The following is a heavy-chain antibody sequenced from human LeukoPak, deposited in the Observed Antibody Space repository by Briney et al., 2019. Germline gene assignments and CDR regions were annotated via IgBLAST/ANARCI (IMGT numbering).Heavy chain of an antibody. D-gene: IGHD6-6*01. CDR3: ARDKAARHLDY. J-gene: IGHJ4*02. CDR1: GFTFSNHG. V-gene: IGHV3-33*01. Sequence: PGRSLSLSCAASGFTFSNHGMHWVRQAPGKGLEWVAVIWYDGSSKYYADSVKGRFTISRDNSKNTVYLQMNSLRAEDTAVYYCARDKAARHLDYWGQGALVTVSS. CDR2: IWYDGSSK.